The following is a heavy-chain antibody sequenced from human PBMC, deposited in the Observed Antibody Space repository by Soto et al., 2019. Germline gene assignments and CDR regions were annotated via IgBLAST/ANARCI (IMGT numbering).Heavy chain of an antibody. CDR2: VDASGNT. V-gene: IGHV4-4*07. Sequence: QVQLQESGPGLVKASETLSLSCTVSGHSISADYWSWIRQPAGKRLERIGRVDASGNTNYNPSLKSRVTMSVDTSKNRFFLKVRCVTAADTARYFCAGDVGGSVVPHWFYPWGQGALVTVSS. CDR1: GHSISADY. D-gene: IGHD3-22*01. J-gene: IGHJ5*02. CDR3: AGDVGGSVVPHWFYP.